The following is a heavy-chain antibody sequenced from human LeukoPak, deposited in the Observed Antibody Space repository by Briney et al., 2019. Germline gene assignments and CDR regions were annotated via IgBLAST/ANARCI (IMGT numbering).Heavy chain of an antibody. V-gene: IGHV3-30*03. CDR2: ISYDGSNK. Sequence: GGSLRLSCAASGFTFSSYGMHWVRQAPGKGLEWVAVISYDGSNKYNEDSVKGRFTISRDNSKNTLYLQMNSLRAEDTAVYYCARVGPWVNPDYYYYYMDVWGKGTTVTVSS. D-gene: IGHD1-14*01. CDR3: ARVGPWVNPDYYYYYMDV. CDR1: GFTFSSYG. J-gene: IGHJ6*03.